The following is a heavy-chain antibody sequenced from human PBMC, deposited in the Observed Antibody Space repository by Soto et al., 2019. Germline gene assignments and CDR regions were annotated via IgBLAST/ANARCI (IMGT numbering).Heavy chain of an antibody. V-gene: IGHV3-66*01. J-gene: IGHJ4*02. CDR2: LYSGGST. CDR1: GFTVSSNY. D-gene: IGHD6-19*01. CDR3: ARGPRIAVAGI. Sequence: TGGSLRLSCAASGFTVSSNYMSWVRQAPGKGLEWVSILYSGGSTNYADSVKGRFIISRDNPKNTLYLQMNSLRAEDTAVYYCARGPRIAVAGIWGRGTLVTVSS.